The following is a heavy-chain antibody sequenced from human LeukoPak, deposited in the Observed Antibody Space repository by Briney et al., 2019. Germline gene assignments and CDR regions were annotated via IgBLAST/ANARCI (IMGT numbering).Heavy chain of an antibody. CDR1: GGSINSGGYY. V-gene: IGHV4-31*03. CDR3: ARGGITIWFDP. D-gene: IGHD3-3*01. CDR2: IYYSGST. Sequence: SETLSLTCTVSGGSINSGGYYWSWIRQHPGKGLEWIGYIYYSGSTYYNPSLKSRVTISVDTSKNQFSLKLSSVTAADTAVYYCARGGITIWFDPWGQGTLVTVSS. J-gene: IGHJ5*02.